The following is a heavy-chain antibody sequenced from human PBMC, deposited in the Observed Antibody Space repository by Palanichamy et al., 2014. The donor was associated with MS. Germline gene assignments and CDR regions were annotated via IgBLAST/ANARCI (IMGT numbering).Heavy chain of an antibody. CDR3: ARDMKQLVPLLYGLDV. Sequence: QVQLVQSGAEVKKPGASVKVSCKASGYTFTNYGIHWVRQAPGQGLEWMGWISPYNGNTNYAQKLQGRVTMTTDTSTSTAFMELRSLRFDDTAMYYCARDMKQLVPLLYGLDVWGQGTTVTVSS. CDR1: GYTFTNYG. V-gene: IGHV1-18*01. D-gene: IGHD6-6*01. CDR2: ISPYNGNT. J-gene: IGHJ6*02.